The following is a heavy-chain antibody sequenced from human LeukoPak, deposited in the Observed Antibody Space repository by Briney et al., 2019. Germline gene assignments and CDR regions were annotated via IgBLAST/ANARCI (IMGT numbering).Heavy chain of an antibody. CDR2: ISGSGGST. D-gene: IGHD5-18*01. CDR1: GFTFSSYA. Sequence: GGSLRLSCAASGFTFSSYAMSWVRQAPGKGLEWVSAISGSGGSTYYADSVKGRFTISRDNSKNTLNLQMNSLRAEDTAVYYCAKSDTAMDTPFDYWGQGTLVTVSS. V-gene: IGHV3-23*01. CDR3: AKSDTAMDTPFDY. J-gene: IGHJ4*02.